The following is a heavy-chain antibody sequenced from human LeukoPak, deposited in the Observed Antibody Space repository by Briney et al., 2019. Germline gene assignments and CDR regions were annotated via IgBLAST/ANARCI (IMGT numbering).Heavy chain of an antibody. D-gene: IGHD3-22*01. CDR1: GGSISSRSYY. Sequence: SETLSLTCTVSGGSISSRSYYWGWIRQPPGKGLEWIGIIYYSGSTYSNPSLRSRVTISVDTSKNQFSLKLSSVTAADTAVYYCARSYYYDSSGYSYYYYMDVWGKGTTVTISS. CDR2: IYYSGST. J-gene: IGHJ6*03. V-gene: IGHV4-39*01. CDR3: ARSYYYDSSGYSYYYYMDV.